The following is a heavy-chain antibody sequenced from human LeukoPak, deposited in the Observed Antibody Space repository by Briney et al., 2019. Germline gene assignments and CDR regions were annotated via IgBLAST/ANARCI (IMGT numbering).Heavy chain of an antibody. CDR3: ARETGDYGDAFDI. D-gene: IGHD4-17*01. V-gene: IGHV4-34*01. CDR2: INHSGST. J-gene: IGHJ3*02. Sequence: SETLSLTCAVYGGSFSGYYWSWIRQPPGKGLEWIGEINHSGSTNYNPSLKSRVTISVDTSKNQFSLKLSSVTAADTAVYYCARETGDYGDAFDIWGQGTMVTVSS. CDR1: GGSFSGYY.